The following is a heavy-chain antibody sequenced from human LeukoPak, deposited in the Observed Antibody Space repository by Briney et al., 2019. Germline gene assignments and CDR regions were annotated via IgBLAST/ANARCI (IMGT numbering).Heavy chain of an antibody. CDR3: ARDLPGITMIVVAVRWDY. J-gene: IGHJ4*02. CDR1: GYTFTSYG. Sequence: RASVKVSCKASGYTFTSYGISWVRQAPGQGLEWMGWISAYNGNTNYAQKLQGRVTMTTDTSTSTAYMVLRSLRSDDTAVYYCARDLPGITMIVVAVRWDYWGQGTLVTVSS. CDR2: ISAYNGNT. V-gene: IGHV1-18*01. D-gene: IGHD3-22*01.